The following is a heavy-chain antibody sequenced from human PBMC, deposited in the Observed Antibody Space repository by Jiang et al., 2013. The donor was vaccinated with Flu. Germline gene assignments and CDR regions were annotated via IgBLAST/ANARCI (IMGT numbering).Heavy chain of an antibody. D-gene: IGHD3-16*01. J-gene: IGHJ4*02. CDR2: IRNKLYRGTT. V-gene: IGHV3-49*03. CDR1: GFTFGDYA. Sequence: VQLLESGGGLVQPGRSLRLSCTASGFTFGDYAVNWLRQAPGKGLEWVGFIRNKLYRGTTDYAASVKGRFTISRDASKSIAYLQMSSLKTEDTAVYYCTRDLVRDVILIPATYFDYWGQGRPGHRLL. CDR3: TRDLVRDVILIPATYFDY.